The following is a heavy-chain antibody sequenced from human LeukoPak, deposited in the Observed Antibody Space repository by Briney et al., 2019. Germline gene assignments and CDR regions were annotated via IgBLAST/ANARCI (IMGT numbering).Heavy chain of an antibody. CDR3: ARGDVYFDY. D-gene: IGHD2-21*02. V-gene: IGHV3-53*01. Sequence: GGSLRLSCVASGFIVSSNYTSWVRQAPGKGLEWVSVIYSGGRTYYADSVKGRFTISRDNSKSTLYLQMNSLRAEDTAVYYCARGDVYFDYWGQGTLVTVSS. CDR2: IYSGGRT. J-gene: IGHJ4*02. CDR1: GFIVSSNY.